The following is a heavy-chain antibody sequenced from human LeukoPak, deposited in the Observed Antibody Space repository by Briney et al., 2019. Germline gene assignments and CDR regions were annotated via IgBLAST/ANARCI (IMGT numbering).Heavy chain of an antibody. CDR2: IYTGGIT. V-gene: IGHV4-61*09. J-gene: IGHJ4*02. D-gene: IGHD3-9*01. CDR3: ARSGLRYFDWSIV. Sequence: SQTLYLTCTVSGGSVSSGSYYWNWIRQPAGKGLEWIGKIYTGGITNCNPSLKSRVTISVDTSKNHFSLKLSCVTAADTAVYYCARSGLRYFDWSIVWGQGTLVTVSS. CDR1: GGSVSSGSYY.